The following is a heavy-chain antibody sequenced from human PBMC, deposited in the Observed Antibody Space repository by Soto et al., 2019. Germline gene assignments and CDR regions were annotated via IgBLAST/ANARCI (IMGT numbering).Heavy chain of an antibody. Sequence: SETLSLTCTVSGGSISSYYWSWIRQPPGKGLEWIGYIYYSGSTNYNPSLKSRVTISVDTSKNQFSLKLSSVTAADTAVYYCERDGEMATIFYWGQGTMVTVYS. CDR1: GGSISSYY. J-gene: IGHJ4*02. D-gene: IGHD5-12*01. CDR3: ERDGEMATIFY. CDR2: IYYSGST. V-gene: IGHV4-59*01.